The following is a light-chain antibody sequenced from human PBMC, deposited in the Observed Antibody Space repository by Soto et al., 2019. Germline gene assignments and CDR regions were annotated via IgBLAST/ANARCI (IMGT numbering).Light chain of an antibody. Sequence: QSALTQPRSVSGSPGQSVTISCTGTSSDVGGYNYVSWYQQHPGKAPKLMIYDVSKRPSGVPDRFSGSKSGNTASLTISGLQADDEADYYCCSYAGSHTWVFGGGTKLTVL. V-gene: IGLV2-11*01. CDR2: DVS. J-gene: IGLJ3*02. CDR3: CSYAGSHTWV. CDR1: SSDVGGYNY.